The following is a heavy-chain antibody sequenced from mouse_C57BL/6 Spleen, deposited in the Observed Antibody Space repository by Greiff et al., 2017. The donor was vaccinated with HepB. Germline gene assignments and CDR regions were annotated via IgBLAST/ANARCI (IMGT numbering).Heavy chain of an antibody. CDR2: ISYSGST. Sequence: VPLQQSGPGMVKPSQSLSLTCTVTGYSITSGYDWHWIRHFPGNKLEWMGYISYSGSTNYNPSLKSRISITHDTSKNHFFLKLNSVTTEDTATYHCARDGLITTAGFAYWGQGTLVTVSA. CDR1: GYSITSGYD. V-gene: IGHV3-1*01. J-gene: IGHJ3*01. D-gene: IGHD1-1*01. CDR3: ARDGLITTAGFAY.